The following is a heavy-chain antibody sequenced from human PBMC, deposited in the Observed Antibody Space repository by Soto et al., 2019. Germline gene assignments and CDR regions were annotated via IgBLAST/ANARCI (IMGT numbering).Heavy chain of an antibody. Sequence: GGSLRLSCSASGFSFSSYSMNWVRQAPGEGLEWISYITPSSNAIHYGDSVKGRFTISRDNAKDLVYLQMSRLRDEDPAVYYSVAIIFGSKDWGQGTLVTVSS. J-gene: IGHJ4*02. CDR3: VAIIFGSKD. CDR2: ITPSSNAI. D-gene: IGHD3-3*02. V-gene: IGHV3-48*02. CDR1: GFSFSSYS.